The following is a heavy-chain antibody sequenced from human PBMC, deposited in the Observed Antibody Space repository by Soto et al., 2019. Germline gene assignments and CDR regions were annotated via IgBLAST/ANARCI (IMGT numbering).Heavy chain of an antibody. V-gene: IGHV1-2*04. CDR3: ARDLWTGENKNYWYFDL. D-gene: IGHD7-27*01. CDR2: INPNSGGT. CDR1: GYTFTGYY. J-gene: IGHJ2*01. Sequence: ASVKVSCKASGYTFTGYYMHWVRQAPGQGLEWMGWINPNSGGTNYAQKFQGWFTMTRDTSISTAYMELSRLRSDDTAVYYCARDLWTGENKNYWYFDLWGRGTLVTVSS.